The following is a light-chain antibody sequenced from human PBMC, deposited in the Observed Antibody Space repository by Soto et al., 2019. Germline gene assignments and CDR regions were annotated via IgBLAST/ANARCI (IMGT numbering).Light chain of an antibody. Sequence: QTVVTQEPSFSVSPGGTVTLTCGLSSGSVSTSSYPSWYQQTPGQAPRTLIYSTNTRSSWVPDRFSGSILGNKAALTITGAQADDESDYYCLLYMGSGSWVFGGGTKVTVL. CDR2: STN. V-gene: IGLV8-61*01. CDR3: LLYMGSGSWV. J-gene: IGLJ3*02. CDR1: SGSVSTSSY.